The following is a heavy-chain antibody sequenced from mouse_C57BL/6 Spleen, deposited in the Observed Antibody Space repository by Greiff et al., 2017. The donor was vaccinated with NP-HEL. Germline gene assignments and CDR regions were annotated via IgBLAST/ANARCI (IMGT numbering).Heavy chain of an antibody. CDR2: ISDGGSYT. CDR1: GFTFSSYA. Sequence: EVQRVESGGGLVKPGGSLKLSCAASGFTFSSYAMSWVRQTPEKRLEWVATISDGGSYTYYPDNVKGRFTISRDNAKNNLYLQMSHLKSEDTAMYYCARDTTVVATRAMDYWGQGTSVTVSS. D-gene: IGHD1-1*01. CDR3: ARDTTVVATRAMDY. V-gene: IGHV5-4*01. J-gene: IGHJ4*01.